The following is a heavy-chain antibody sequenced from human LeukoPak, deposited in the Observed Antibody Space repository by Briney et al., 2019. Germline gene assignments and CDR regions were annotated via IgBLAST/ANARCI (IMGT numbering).Heavy chain of an antibody. V-gene: IGHV1-3*01. D-gene: IGHD2-2*03. CDR1: GYTFTSYA. CDR2: INAGNGNT. J-gene: IGHJ5*02. CDR3: ARDLLVGYCSSTSCYHSWFDP. Sequence: ASVNVSFKASGYTFTSYAMHWVRQAPGQRHERMGWINAGNGNTKYSQKFQGRVTITRDTSASTAYMELSSLRSEDTAVYYCARDLLVGYCSSTSCYHSWFDPWGQGTLVSVSS.